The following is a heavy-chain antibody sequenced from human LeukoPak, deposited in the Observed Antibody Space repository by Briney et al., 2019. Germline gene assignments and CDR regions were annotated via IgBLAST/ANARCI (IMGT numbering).Heavy chain of an antibody. J-gene: IGHJ4*02. CDR3: ARVIGHCSSTSCFGYFDY. Sequence: SETLSLTCTVSGGSISSYYWSWIRQPPGKGLEWVGYIYYSGSTNYNPSLKSRVTTSVDTSKNQLSLKLSSVTAADTAVYYCARVIGHCSSTSCFGYFDYWGQGTLVTVSS. V-gene: IGHV4-59*08. CDR1: GGSISSYY. CDR2: IYYSGST. D-gene: IGHD2-2*01.